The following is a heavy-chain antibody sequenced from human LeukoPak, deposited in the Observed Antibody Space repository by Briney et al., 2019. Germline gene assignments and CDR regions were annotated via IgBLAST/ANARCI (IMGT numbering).Heavy chain of an antibody. Sequence: GGSLRLSCAASGFTFSSYWMHWVRQAPGKGLVWVSRINTDGSSTTYADSVKGRFTISRDNSKNSLYLQMNSLRREDTALYYCVKGGGGLATITSLQYWGQGTLVTVSS. J-gene: IGHJ4*02. V-gene: IGHV3-74*01. CDR3: VKGGGGLATITSLQY. CDR2: INTDGSST. CDR1: GFTFSSYW. D-gene: IGHD5-24*01.